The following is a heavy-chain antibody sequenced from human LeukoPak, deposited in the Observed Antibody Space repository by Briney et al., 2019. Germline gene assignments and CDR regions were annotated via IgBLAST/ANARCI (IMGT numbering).Heavy chain of an antibody. J-gene: IGHJ6*03. CDR2: IYTSGST. CDR1: GVSISSYY. CDR3: ARDRGYYYYYMDV. V-gene: IGHV4-4*07. Sequence: PSETLSLTCTVSGVSISSYYWSWIRQPAGKGLEWVGRIYTSGSTNYNPSLKSRVTMSVHTSKNQFSLKLSSVTAADTAVYYCARDRGYYYYYMDVWGKGTTVTVSS.